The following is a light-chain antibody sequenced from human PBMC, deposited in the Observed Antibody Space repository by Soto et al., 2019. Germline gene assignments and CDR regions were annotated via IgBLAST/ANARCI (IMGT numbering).Light chain of an antibody. CDR1: QSVSSNY. J-gene: IGKJ2*01. CDR2: GAS. CDR3: QQYGSSSYT. Sequence: EIVLTQSPSTLSLSPGERATLSCRASQSVSSNYLAWYQQKLGQAPRLLIYGASSRATGIPDRFSGSGSGTDFTLTISRLEPEDFAVYYCQQYGSSSYTFGQGTKLDIK. V-gene: IGKV3-20*01.